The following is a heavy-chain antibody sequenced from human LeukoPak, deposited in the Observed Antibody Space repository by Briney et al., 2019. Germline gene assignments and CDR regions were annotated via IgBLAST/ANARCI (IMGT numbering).Heavy chain of an antibody. V-gene: IGHV3-30*04. CDR1: GFTFSSYA. CDR3: ARGDPAAQRDGAFDI. J-gene: IGHJ3*02. D-gene: IGHD6-13*01. Sequence: PGRSLRLSCAASGFTFSSYAMHWVRQAPGKGLEWVAVISYDGSNKYYADSVKGRFTISRDNSKNTLYLQMNSLRGEDTAVYYCARGDPAAQRDGAFDIWGQGTMVTVSS. CDR2: ISYDGSNK.